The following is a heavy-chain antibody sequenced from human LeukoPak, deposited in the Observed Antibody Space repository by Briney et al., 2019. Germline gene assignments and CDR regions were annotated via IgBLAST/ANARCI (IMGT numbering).Heavy chain of an antibody. V-gene: IGHV4-31*03. Sequence: SQTLSLTCIVSGASFNSDDQYWNWIRQSPGKGLEWIGSIHPSGMLYNDPSLESRVTMSRDTSKNQFSLNLNSVTVADTAVYFCSRGLDSRKLGYWGQGILVTVSS. J-gene: IGHJ4*02. CDR1: GASFNSDDQY. D-gene: IGHD3-22*01. CDR2: IHPSGML. CDR3: SRGLDSRKLGY.